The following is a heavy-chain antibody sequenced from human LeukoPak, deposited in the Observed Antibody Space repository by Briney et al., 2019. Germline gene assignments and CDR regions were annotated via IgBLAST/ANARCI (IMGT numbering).Heavy chain of an antibody. CDR3: ARDGVSSSWYMRDLFDY. Sequence: GGSLRLSCAASGFTFSDYYMSWIRQAPGKGLEWVSYISSSGSTIYYADSVKGRFTISRDNAKNSLYLQMNSLRAEDTAVYYCARDGVSSSWYMRDLFDYWGQGTLVTVSS. CDR2: ISSSGSTI. J-gene: IGHJ4*02. D-gene: IGHD6-13*01. V-gene: IGHV3-11*04. CDR1: GFTFSDYY.